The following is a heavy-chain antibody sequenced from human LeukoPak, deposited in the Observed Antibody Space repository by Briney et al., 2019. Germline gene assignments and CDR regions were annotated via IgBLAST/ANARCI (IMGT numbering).Heavy chain of an antibody. J-gene: IGHJ4*02. CDR1: GGSISSSSYY. Sequence: TSETLSLTCTVSGGSISSSSYYWGWIRQPPGRGLEWIGSIYYSGSTYYNPSLKSRVTISVDTSRNQFSLKLSSVTAADTAVYYCAREYPFDYWGQGTLVTVSS. CDR3: AREYPFDY. V-gene: IGHV4-39*02. CDR2: IYYSGST.